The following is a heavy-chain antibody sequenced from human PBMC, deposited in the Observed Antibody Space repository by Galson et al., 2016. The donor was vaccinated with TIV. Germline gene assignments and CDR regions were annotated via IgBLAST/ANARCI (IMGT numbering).Heavy chain of an antibody. CDR1: GFTFSSYS. CDR2: TSTSSSYR. D-gene: IGHD1-1*01. J-gene: IGHJ5*02. Sequence: SLRLSYAASGFTFSSYSMNWVRQAPGKGLAWVSCTSTSSSYRYYADSVKGRFTVSRDNAKNSLYLQMNSLTAADTAVYYCARRVTERQYGGALSWFDPWGQGTRVIVSS. CDR3: ARRVTERQYGGALSWFDP. V-gene: IGHV3-21*04.